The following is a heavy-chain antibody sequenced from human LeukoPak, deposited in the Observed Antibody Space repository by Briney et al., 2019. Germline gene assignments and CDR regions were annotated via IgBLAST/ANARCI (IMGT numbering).Heavy chain of an antibody. CDR3: ARDDPGGVVVTAMADY. J-gene: IGHJ4*02. CDR1: GFTFSSYW. CDR2: IKQDGSEK. Sequence: PGGSLRLSCAASGFTFSSYWMSWVRQAPGKGLEWVANIKQDGSEKYYVDSVKGRFTISRDNAKNSLYLQMNSLRAEDAAVYCCARDDPGGVVVTAMADYWGQGTLVTVSS. V-gene: IGHV3-7*01. D-gene: IGHD2-21*02.